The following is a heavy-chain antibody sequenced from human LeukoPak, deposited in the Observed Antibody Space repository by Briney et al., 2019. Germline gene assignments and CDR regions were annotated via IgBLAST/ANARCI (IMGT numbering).Heavy chain of an antibody. D-gene: IGHD4-17*01. CDR2: INHSGST. V-gene: IGHV4-34*01. CDR3: ARTETKTTVTSSY. J-gene: IGHJ4*02. CDR1: GGSFSGYY. Sequence: SETLSLTCAVYGGSFSGYYWSWIRQPPGKGLEWIGEINHSGSTNYNPSLKSRVTISVDTSKNQFSLKLSSVTAADTAVYYCARTETKTTVTSSYWGQGTLVTVSS.